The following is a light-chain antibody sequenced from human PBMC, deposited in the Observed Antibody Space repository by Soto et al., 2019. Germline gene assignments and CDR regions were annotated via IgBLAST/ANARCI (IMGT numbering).Light chain of an antibody. Sequence: EIVMTQSPATLSVSPGERATLSCRASQSISNNLAWYQHRPGQAPRLLVYDTSTRAAGIPARFTGSGSGTEFTLTISSLQSEDFAVYYCQQYNTWRSISFGQGTKLESK. CDR3: QQYNTWRSIS. CDR1: QSISNN. J-gene: IGKJ5*01. CDR2: DTS. V-gene: IGKV3-15*01.